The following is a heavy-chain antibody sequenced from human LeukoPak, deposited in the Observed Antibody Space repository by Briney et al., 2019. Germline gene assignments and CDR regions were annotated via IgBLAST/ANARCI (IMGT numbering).Heavy chain of an antibody. CDR1: GGSFSGYY. D-gene: IGHD3-22*01. Sequence: PLETLSLTCAVYGGSFSGYYWSWIRQPPGKGLEWIGEINHSGSTNYNPSLKSRVTLSVDTSKNQFSLKLSSVTAADTAVYYCARVLPRGYYDSSGYYDYWGQGTLVTVSS. CDR3: ARVLPRGYYDSSGYYDY. V-gene: IGHV4-34*01. CDR2: INHSGST. J-gene: IGHJ4*02.